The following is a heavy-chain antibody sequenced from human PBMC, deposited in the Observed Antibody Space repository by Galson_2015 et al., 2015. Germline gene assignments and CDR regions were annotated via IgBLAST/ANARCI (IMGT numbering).Heavy chain of an antibody. CDR2: IYSDGAT. CDR1: TFPVRTNY. D-gene: IGHD3/OR15-3a*01. J-gene: IGHJ5*02. Sequence: SLRLSSAASTFPVRTNYMSWVRQAPGKGLDWVSSIYSDGATYYADSVKGRFTISRDNSKNTLYLQMNTLRAEDTAVYYCARIIPSPVFRAGLGFDPWGQGTLVTVSS. CDR3: ARIIPSPVFRAGLGFDP. V-gene: IGHV3-53*01.